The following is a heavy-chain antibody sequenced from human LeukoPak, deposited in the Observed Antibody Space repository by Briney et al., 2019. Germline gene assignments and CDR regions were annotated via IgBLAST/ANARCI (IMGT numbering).Heavy chain of an antibody. D-gene: IGHD5-18*01. Sequence: ASVKVSCKASGYTFTTYGISWVRQAPGQGLEWMGWISTYNGQTNYAQKLQGRVTMTTDTSASTAYMELRSLESDDTAVYYCARNKLWVLHDAFDIWGQGTMVTVSS. CDR3: ARNKLWVLHDAFDI. CDR2: ISTYNGQT. V-gene: IGHV1-18*01. J-gene: IGHJ3*02. CDR1: GYTFTTYG.